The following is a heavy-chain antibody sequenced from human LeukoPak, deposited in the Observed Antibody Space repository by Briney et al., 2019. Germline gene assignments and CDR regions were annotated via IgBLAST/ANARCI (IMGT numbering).Heavy chain of an antibody. Sequence: SVKVSCKASGFTFTSSAVQWVRQARGQRLEWIGWIVVGSGNTNYAQKFQERVTITRDMSTSTAYMELSSLRSEDTAVYYCAAGAYYHDSSGYYYHDYWGQGTLVTVSS. CDR2: IVVGSGNT. J-gene: IGHJ4*02. D-gene: IGHD3-22*01. CDR3: AAGAYYHDSSGYYYHDY. V-gene: IGHV1-58*01. CDR1: GFTFTSSA.